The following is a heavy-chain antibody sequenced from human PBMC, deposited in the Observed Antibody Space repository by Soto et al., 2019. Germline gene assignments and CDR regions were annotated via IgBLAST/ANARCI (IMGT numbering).Heavy chain of an antibody. V-gene: IGHV3-23*01. CDR2: ISGSGGTT. Sequence: EVQLLESGGGLVQPGGSLRLSCAASGLTFSTYAITWVRQAPGKGLEWVSAISGSGGTTNYADSVKGRFTISRDNSKNTLYLQMNSLRAEDTAVYYCVKGRTTADRDDYLGQGTLVTVSS. CDR3: VKGRTTADRDDY. CDR1: GLTFSTYA. D-gene: IGHD3-10*01. J-gene: IGHJ4*02.